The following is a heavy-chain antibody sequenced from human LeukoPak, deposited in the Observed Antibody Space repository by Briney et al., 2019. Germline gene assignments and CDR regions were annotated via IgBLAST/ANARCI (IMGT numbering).Heavy chain of an antibody. D-gene: IGHD3-10*01. CDR3: ARAQWFGELRGGYYFDY. Sequence: RGSLRLSCAASGFTFTTYGMHWVRQAPGKGLEWVACIYPDGTNKDYADSVKGRFTISRDNSKNTLYLQMNSLRAEDTAVYYCARAQWFGELRGGYYFDYWGQGTLVTVSS. CDR2: IYPDGTNK. V-gene: IGHV3-30*12. CDR1: GFTFTTYG. J-gene: IGHJ4*02.